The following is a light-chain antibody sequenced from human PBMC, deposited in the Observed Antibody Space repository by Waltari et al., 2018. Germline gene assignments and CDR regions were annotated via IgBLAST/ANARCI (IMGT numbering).Light chain of an antibody. CDR1: QPVSSSY. Sequence: EIVLTQSPGTLSLSPGERATLSCRASQPVSSSYLAWYQPIPGRAPRLLIYDASNRPTGIPDRFIAGGSGTDFTLTITRLEPEDVAVYYCQQYGPSYTFGQGTKLEI. J-gene: IGKJ2*01. CDR2: DAS. CDR3: QQYGPSYT. V-gene: IGKV3-20*01.